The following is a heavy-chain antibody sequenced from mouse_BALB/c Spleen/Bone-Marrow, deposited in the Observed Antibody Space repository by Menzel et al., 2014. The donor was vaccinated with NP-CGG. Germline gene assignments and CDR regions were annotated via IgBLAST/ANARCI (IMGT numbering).Heavy chain of an antibody. Sequence: QVQLQQSGPGLVQPSQSLSITCTVSGFSLTSXGXHWVXQSPXXGXEWLXVIWRGGSTDYNAAFISRLSISKDNSKSQVFFKMNSLQANDTAIYYCARGYSLFFDYWGQGTTLTVSS. J-gene: IGHJ2*01. CDR3: ARGYSLFFDY. CDR2: IWRGGST. CDR1: GFSLTSXG. V-gene: IGHV2-2*02. D-gene: IGHD2-3*01.